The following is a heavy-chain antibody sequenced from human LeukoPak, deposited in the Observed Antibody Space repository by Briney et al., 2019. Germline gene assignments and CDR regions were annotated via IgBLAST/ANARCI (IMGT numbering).Heavy chain of an antibody. CDR1: GLKFTDAW. Sequence: GGSLRLSCAVSGLKFTDAWMSWVRQAPGKGLEWVGRIKSKGSGGTIDYAAPVKGRFTISRDDSKNTLYLQMNSLKAEDTAVYYCTWDSSGFYLLDSWGQGTLVTVSS. D-gene: IGHD3-22*01. CDR3: TWDSSGFYLLDS. V-gene: IGHV3-15*07. CDR2: IKSKGSGGTI. J-gene: IGHJ4*02.